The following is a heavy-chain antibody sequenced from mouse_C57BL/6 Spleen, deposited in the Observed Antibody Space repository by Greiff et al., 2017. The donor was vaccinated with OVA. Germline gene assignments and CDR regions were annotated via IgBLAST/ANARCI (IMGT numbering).Heavy chain of an antibody. CDR1: GYTFTSYD. CDR3: ASLYDGYYGYWYFDV. CDR2: IYPRDGST. V-gene: IGHV1-85*01. D-gene: IGHD2-3*01. Sequence: VQLQQSGPELVKPGASVKLSCKASGYTFTSYDINWVKQRPGQGLEWIGWIYPRDGSTKYNEKFKGKATLTVDTSSSTAYMERHSLTSEDSAVYFCASLYDGYYGYWYFDVWGTGTTVTVSS. J-gene: IGHJ1*03.